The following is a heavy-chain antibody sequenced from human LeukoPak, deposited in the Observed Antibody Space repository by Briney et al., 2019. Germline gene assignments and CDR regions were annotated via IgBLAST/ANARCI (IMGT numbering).Heavy chain of an antibody. D-gene: IGHD3-10*01. V-gene: IGHV1-24*01. CDR1: GYTLTELS. J-gene: IGHJ4*02. Sequence: GASVKVSCKVSGYTLTELSMHWVRQAPGKGLEGMGGFDPEDGETIYAQKFQGRVTMTEDTSTDTAYMELSSLRSEDTAVYYCATIGYYGSGVFDYWGQGTLVTVSS. CDR2: FDPEDGET. CDR3: ATIGYYGSGVFDY.